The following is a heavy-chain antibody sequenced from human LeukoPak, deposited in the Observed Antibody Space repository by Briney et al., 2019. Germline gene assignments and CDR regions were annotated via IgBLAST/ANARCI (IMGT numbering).Heavy chain of an antibody. V-gene: IGHV3-7*02. Sequence: PGGSLRLSCAASGFTFSSIWMSWVRQAPGKGLEWVASIKHDGYETNYVDSVKGRFSISRDNAKNSLHLQMNSLRVEDTAVYYCAKNGGPHGMDVWGLGTTVSV. CDR3: AKNGGPHGMDV. J-gene: IGHJ6*02. CDR2: IKHDGYET. CDR1: GFTFSSIW. D-gene: IGHD3-16*01.